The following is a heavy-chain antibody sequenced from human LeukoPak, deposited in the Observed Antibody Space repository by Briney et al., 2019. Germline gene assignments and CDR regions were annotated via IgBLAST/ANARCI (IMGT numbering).Heavy chain of an antibody. J-gene: IGHJ4*02. CDR2: INPSGGST. D-gene: IGHD3-3*01. Sequence: GASVKVSCKASGYTFTSYYMHWVRQAPGQGLEWMGIINPSGGSTSYAQKFQGRVTMTRDMSTSTVYMELSSLRSEDTAVYYCARVQLGVVLDYWGQGTLVTVSS. CDR3: ARVQLGVVLDY. CDR1: GYTFTSYY. V-gene: IGHV1-46*01.